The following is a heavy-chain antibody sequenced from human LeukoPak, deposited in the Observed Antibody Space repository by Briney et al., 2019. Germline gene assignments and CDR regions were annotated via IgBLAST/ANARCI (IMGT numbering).Heavy chain of an antibody. J-gene: IGHJ6*02. Sequence: KSSETLSLTCTVSGGSISSYYWSWIRQPPGKGLEWIGYIYYSGSTNYNPSLKSRVTISVDTSTNQFSLKLISVTAADTAVYYCARGRTSYYDFVWGSYRPHYGKDVWGQGTKVTVSS. V-gene: IGHV4-59*01. CDR2: IYYSGST. D-gene: IGHD3-16*02. CDR1: GGSISSYY. CDR3: ARGRTSYYDFVWGSYRPHYGKDV.